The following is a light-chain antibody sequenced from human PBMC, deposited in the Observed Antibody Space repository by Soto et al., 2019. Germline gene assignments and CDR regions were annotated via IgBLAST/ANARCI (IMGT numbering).Light chain of an antibody. CDR3: QQRSNWPLT. CDR1: PRVSSY. CDR2: DAS. Sequence: EIVLTQSPATLSLSPGESATLSCRASPRVSSYLAWYQQKPGQAPRLLIYDASNRATGIPARFSGSGSGTDFTLTISSLEPEDFAVYYCQQRSNWPLTFGQGTRLEI. J-gene: IGKJ5*01. V-gene: IGKV3-11*01.